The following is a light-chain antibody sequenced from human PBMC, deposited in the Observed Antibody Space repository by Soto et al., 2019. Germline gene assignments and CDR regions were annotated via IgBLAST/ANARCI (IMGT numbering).Light chain of an antibody. CDR2: RAS. Sequence: EIVWTQSPGTLSLSPGERATLSCRASQSLTSRYLAWHQHRPGQAPRLLIYRASTRATGLPDRFSGSGSGTDCPLTISRLEPDGCAVYYCRQSGGSPGPFSQGTKGEL. J-gene: IGKJ1*01. V-gene: IGKV3-20*01. CDR3: RQSGGSPGP. CDR1: QSLTSRY.